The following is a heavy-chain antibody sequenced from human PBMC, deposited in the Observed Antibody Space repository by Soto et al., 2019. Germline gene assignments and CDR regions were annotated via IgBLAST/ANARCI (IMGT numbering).Heavy chain of an antibody. D-gene: IGHD2-8*01. CDR1: GFTFDDYG. CDR2: INWNGGST. V-gene: IGHV3-20*01. CDR3: ATRGLYSGGREYYFAY. J-gene: IGHJ4*02. Sequence: EVQLVESGGGVVRPGGSLRLSCAASGFTFDDYGMSWVRQAPGKGLEWVSGINWNGGSTGYADSVKGRFTISRDNAKSSLYLQITSLSAENTPLYHCATRGLYSGGREYYFAYWVQGTMVTVSS.